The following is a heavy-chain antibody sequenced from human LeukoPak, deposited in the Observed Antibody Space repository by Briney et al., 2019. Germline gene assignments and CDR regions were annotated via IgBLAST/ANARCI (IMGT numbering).Heavy chain of an antibody. CDR2: IYTSGST. Sequence: SETLSLTCTVSGGSISSYYWSWIRQPPGKGLEWIGYIYTSGSTNYNPSLKSRVTISVDTSKNQFSLKLSSVTAADTAVYYCARPLGCDSSGYYHDAFDIWGQGTMVTVSS. CDR3: ARPLGCDSSGYYHDAFDI. D-gene: IGHD3-22*01. V-gene: IGHV4-4*09. CDR1: GGSISSYY. J-gene: IGHJ3*02.